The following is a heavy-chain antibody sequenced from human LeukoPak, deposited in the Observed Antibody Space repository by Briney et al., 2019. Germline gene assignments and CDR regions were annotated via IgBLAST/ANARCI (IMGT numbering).Heavy chain of an antibody. Sequence: PSETLSLTCTVSGGSISSYYWNWIRQPPGKGLEWIGYIYYSGSSNYNASLKSRVTISADTSKNQFSLKLSSVTAADTAVYYCARARSRWIDYWGQGTLVTVSS. CDR1: GGSISSYY. D-gene: IGHD3-3*01. CDR2: IYYSGSS. J-gene: IGHJ4*02. CDR3: ARARSRWIDY. V-gene: IGHV4-59*01.